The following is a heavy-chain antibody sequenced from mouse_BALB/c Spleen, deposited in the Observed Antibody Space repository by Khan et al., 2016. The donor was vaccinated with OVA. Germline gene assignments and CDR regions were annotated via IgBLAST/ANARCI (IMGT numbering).Heavy chain of an antibody. D-gene: IGHD4-1*01. CDR2: INTYTGEP. CDR1: GYTFTNYG. CDR3: ASVTGTDY. J-gene: IGHJ2*01. V-gene: IGHV9-3-1*01. Sequence: QIQFLQSGPELKKPGETVKLSCKASGYTFTNYGMNWLKQAPRESLQWMSWINTYTGEPTYAHDFKGRFSFSLDTSASTSYLQINYIKNEDTATYASASVTGTDYWGQGTTLTVSS.